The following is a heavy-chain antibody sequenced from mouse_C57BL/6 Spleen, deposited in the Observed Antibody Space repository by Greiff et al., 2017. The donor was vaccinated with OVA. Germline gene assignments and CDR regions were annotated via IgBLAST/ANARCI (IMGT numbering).Heavy chain of an antibody. CDR3: ARDTLNFDY. J-gene: IGHJ2*01. CDR2: ISDGGSYT. V-gene: IGHV5-4*01. Sequence: EVQGVESGGGLVKPGGSLKLSCAASGFTFSSYAMSWVRQTPEKRLEWVATISDGGSYTYYPDNVKGRFTISRDNAKNNLYLQMSHLKSEDTAMYYCARDTLNFDYWGQGTTLTVSS. CDR1: GFTFSSYA.